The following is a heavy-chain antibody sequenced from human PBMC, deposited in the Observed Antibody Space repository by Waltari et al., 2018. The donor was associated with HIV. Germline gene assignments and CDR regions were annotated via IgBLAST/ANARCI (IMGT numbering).Heavy chain of an antibody. CDR2: IYWNDDK. J-gene: IGHJ6*02. CDR3: AHKRPQWELLFYYYGMDV. D-gene: IGHD1-26*01. Sequence: VGWIHQPPGKALEWLALIYWNDDKRYSPSLKSRLTITKDTSKNQVVLTMNNMDPVDTATYYCAHKRPQWELLFYYYGMDVWGQGTTVTVSS. V-gene: IGHV2-5*01.